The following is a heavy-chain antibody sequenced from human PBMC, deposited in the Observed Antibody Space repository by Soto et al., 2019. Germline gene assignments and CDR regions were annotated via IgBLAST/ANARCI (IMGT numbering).Heavy chain of an antibody. Sequence: EVQLVESGGGLVQPGGSLRLSCVASGFTIENSVMHWVRQTPGKGLMWVSRITDAGDGTLYADSVQGRFTISRDNAKNTVYLHMTGLRVEETAVYYCARAQKWRQLSLNVFDLWGQGTTVTVSS. CDR2: ITDAGDGT. CDR1: GFTIENSV. CDR3: ARAQKWRQLSLNVFDL. D-gene: IGHD5-18*01. J-gene: IGHJ3*01. V-gene: IGHV3-74*01.